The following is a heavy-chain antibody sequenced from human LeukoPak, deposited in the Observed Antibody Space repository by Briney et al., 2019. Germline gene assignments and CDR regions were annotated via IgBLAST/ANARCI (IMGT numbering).Heavy chain of an antibody. J-gene: IGHJ6*02. Sequence: SETLSLTYTVSGGSISGYYWTWIRQPPGKGLEWIGQIYYNGKADYNPSLESRITISVDTSKNKISLKLNSVTAADTAIYYCAKFGADYDMYVWGQGITVAVSS. CDR1: GGSISGYY. D-gene: IGHD3-16*01. CDR2: IYYNGKA. V-gene: IGHV4-59*01. CDR3: AKFGADYDMYV.